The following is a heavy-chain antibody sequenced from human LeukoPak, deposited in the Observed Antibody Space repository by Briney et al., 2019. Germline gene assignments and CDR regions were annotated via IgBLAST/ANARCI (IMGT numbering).Heavy chain of an antibody. D-gene: IGHD5-24*01. CDR2: INPNSGGT. V-gene: IGHV1-2*06. CDR1: GYTFTGYY. Sequence: ASVKVSCKASGYTFTGYYMHWVRRAPGQGLEWMGRINPNSGGTNYAQKFQGRVTMTRDTSISTAYMELSRLRSDDTAVYYCAYLRRDGLPPFDYWGQGTLVTVSS. J-gene: IGHJ4*02. CDR3: AYLRRDGLPPFDY.